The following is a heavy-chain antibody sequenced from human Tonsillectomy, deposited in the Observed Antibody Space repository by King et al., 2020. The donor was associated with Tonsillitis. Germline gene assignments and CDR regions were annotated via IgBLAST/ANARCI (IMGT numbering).Heavy chain of an antibody. CDR1: GGSISSGVYY. V-gene: IGHV4-61*02. Sequence: VQLQESGPGLVKPSQTLSLTCTVSGGSISSGVYYWSWIRQAAGKGLEWIGRIYTSGSTNYNPSLKSRVTMSVDTSKNQFSLKLSSVTAADTAVYYCARDVYLGFCSGTSCEYWFDPWGQGTLVTVYS. CDR3: ARDVYLGFCSGTSCEYWFDP. J-gene: IGHJ5*02. D-gene: IGHD2-2*01. CDR2: IYTSGST.